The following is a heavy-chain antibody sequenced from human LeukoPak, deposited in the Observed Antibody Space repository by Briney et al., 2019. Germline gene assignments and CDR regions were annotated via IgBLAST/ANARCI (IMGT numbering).Heavy chain of an antibody. CDR2: LNWNGAST. CDR3: ARTEESSAVGG. Sequence: GGSLRLSCAASGFTFDDYGLSWVRQVPGKGLEWVSGLNWNGASTGYADSVKGRFTISRDNAKNSLYLQMNSLRAEDTALYHCARTEESSAVGGWGQGTLVSISS. CDR1: GFTFDDYG. V-gene: IGHV3-20*01. J-gene: IGHJ4*02. D-gene: IGHD3-22*01.